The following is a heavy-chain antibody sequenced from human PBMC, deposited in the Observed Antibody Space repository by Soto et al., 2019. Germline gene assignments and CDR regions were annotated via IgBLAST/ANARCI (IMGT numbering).Heavy chain of an antibody. CDR2: MNPNSGNT. CDR3: ARAVPAAKLNMDV. J-gene: IGHJ6*03. D-gene: IGHD2-2*01. CDR1: GYTFISYD. Sequence: QVQLVQSGAEVKKHGASVKVSCRASGYTFISYDINWVRQATGQGPEWMGWMNPNSGNTGYAQKFQGRVTMSRNTSISTAYMELSSLTSDDTAVYYCARAVPAAKLNMDVWGKGTTVTVSS. V-gene: IGHV1-8*01.